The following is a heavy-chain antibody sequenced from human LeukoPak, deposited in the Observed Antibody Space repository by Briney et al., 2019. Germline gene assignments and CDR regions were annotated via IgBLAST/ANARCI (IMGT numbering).Heavy chain of an antibody. CDR3: AKDRAAGTDDGAFDI. J-gene: IGHJ3*02. CDR2: IKTDGSIK. D-gene: IGHD6-13*01. Sequence: GGSLRLSCAASGFTFSTYWMHWVRQAPGKGLEWVSRIKTDGSIKSSADAVKGRFTISRDNSKNTLYLQMNSLRAEDTAVYYCAKDRAAGTDDGAFDIWGQGTMVTVSS. CDR1: GFTFSTYW. V-gene: IGHV3-74*01.